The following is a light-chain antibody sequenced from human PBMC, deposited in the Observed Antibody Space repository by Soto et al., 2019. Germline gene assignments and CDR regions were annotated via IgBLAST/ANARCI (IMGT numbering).Light chain of an antibody. CDR3: QQYNNRPPWT. CDR1: QTIDTN. J-gene: IGKJ1*01. CDR2: AAS. V-gene: IGKV3-15*01. Sequence: EQEIARAPGTLSVSLSVGAASLKRTSQTIDTNLAWYQQKPGQAPRLLIFAASTRATGIPARFSGSGSGTEFSLTITSLQSEDSALYYCQQYNNRPPWTFGQGTKVDIK.